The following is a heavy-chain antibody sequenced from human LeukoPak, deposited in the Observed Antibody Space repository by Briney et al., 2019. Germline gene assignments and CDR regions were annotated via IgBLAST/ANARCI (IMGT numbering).Heavy chain of an antibody. J-gene: IGHJ4*02. CDR1: GYTFTNYG. V-gene: IGHV1-18*01. CDR3: TRDPDGTTDFDY. CDR2: INVYNGKT. Sequence: ASVKVSCKASGYTFTNYGISWVRQAPGQGLEWMGWINVYNGKTNYAQKFQGRVTVTTDRSTSTAYMELRSLQSDDAAVYYCTRDPDGTTDFDYWGQGTLVTVSS. D-gene: IGHD1-1*01.